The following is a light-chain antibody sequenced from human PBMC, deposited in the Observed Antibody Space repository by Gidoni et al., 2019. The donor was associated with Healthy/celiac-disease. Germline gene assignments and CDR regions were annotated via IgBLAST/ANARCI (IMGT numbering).Light chain of an antibody. CDR3: QQYNNYPWT. CDR2: KAS. J-gene: IGKJ1*01. CDR1: QSVTYW. V-gene: IGKV1-5*03. Sequence: DIQMTQSPSTLSASVGDRVTITCRASQSVTYWMAWYQQKPGKAPKLLIYKASSLQSGVSSRFSGSGSGTGFTLTISSLQPDDFATYYCQQYNNYPWTFGQGTKVEIK.